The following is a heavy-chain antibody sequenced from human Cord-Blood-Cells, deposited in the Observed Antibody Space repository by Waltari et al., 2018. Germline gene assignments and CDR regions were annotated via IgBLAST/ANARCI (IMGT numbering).Heavy chain of an antibody. Sequence: QVPLVPSGGEVMMPATSETLACELFVVTFSSYALSRVLQAAGQGLEWMGGIIPIFGTANYAQKFQGRVTITADESTSTAYMELSSLRSEDTAVYYCARDRVLAGWELRAFDIWGQGTMVTVSS. V-gene: IGHV1-69*12. CDR1: VVTFSSYA. D-gene: IGHD1-26*01. CDR3: ARDRVLAGWELRAFDI. CDR2: IIPIFGTA. J-gene: IGHJ3*02.